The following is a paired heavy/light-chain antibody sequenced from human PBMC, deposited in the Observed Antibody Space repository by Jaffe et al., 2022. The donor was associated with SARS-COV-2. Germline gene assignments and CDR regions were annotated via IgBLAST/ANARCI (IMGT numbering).Heavy chain of an antibody. CDR2: IYWDDDK. J-gene: IGHJ5*02. CDR1: GFSLTTYGVG. V-gene: IGHV2-5*02. CDR3: AHRRRPDSGSFVNWFDP. D-gene: IGHD1-26*01. Sequence: QITLKESGPTLVNPTQTLTLTCTFSGFSLTTYGVGVGWIRQPPGKALEWLALIYWDDDKRYSPSLQSRLTITKDTSKNQVVLTMTNMDPVDTATYYCAHRRRPDSGSFVNWFDPWGQGTLVTVSS.
Light chain of an antibody. CDR1: QSITRY. CDR3: QQSYGTPLT. CDR2: AAS. V-gene: IGKV1-39*01. Sequence: DIQMTQSPSSLSASVGDRVTITCRASQSITRYLNWYQQKPGKAPKVLIYAASSLQSGVPSRFSGSGSGTDFTLTISSLQPEDFATYYCQQSYGTPLTFGGGTKVEIK. J-gene: IGKJ4*01.